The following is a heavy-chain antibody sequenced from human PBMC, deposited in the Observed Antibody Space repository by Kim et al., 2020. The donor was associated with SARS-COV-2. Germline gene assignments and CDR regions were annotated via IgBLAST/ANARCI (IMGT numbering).Heavy chain of an antibody. D-gene: IGHD2-15*01. CDR1: GASIRSGDDY. CDR2: VYYNGLT. J-gene: IGHJ5*02. CDR3: ARHGYCSGGSCYFRSWFDP. V-gene: IGHV4-39*01. Sequence: SETLSLTCTVSGASIRSGDDYWGWIRQPPGKGLEWIGTVYYNGLTYYNPSLKSRVTISVDTSKSHFSLNLNSVTAADTAVYYCARHGYCSGGSCYFRSWFDPWGQGTHVTVSA.